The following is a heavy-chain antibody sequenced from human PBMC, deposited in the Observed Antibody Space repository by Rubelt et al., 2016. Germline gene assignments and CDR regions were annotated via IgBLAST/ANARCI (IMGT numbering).Heavy chain of an antibody. J-gene: IGHJ4*02. CDR3: AREVDTAMVYYFDY. Sequence: QVQLVQSGAEVKKPGASVKVSCKASGYTFTSYGISWVRQAPGQGLEWMGWISAYNGNTNFARRLQGRVTMTTDTSTSTGYMELRSLRSDDTAVYYCAREVDTAMVYYFDYWGQGTLVTVSS. CDR1: GYTFTSYG. CDR2: ISAYNGNT. D-gene: IGHD5-18*01. V-gene: IGHV1-18*01.